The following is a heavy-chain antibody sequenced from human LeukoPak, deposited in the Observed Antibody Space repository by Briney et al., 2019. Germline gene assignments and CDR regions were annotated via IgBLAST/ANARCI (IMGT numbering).Heavy chain of an antibody. CDR3: GKFQSDSGMVSVYYYGMDV. V-gene: IGHV3-30*18. CDR2: ISYDGSNK. D-gene: IGHD5-18*01. J-gene: IGHJ6*02. Sequence: PGGSLRLSCAASGFTFSSYGMHWVRQAPGKGLEWVAVISYDGSNKYYADSVKGRFTISRDNSKSTLYLQMKSLRAEDTAVYYCGKFQSDSGMVSVYYYGMDVWGQGTTVTVSS. CDR1: GFTFSSYG.